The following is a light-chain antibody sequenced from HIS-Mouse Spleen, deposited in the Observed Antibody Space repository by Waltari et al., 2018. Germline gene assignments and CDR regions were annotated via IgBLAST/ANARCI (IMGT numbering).Light chain of an antibody. CDR2: EDS. Sequence: SSPLTQPPPVSVSPGQTARTTSPGDALPKQYTNLYQQKSGQAPVLVIYEDSKRPSGIPERFSGSSSGTMATLTISGAQVEDEADYYCYSTDSSGNHRVFGGGTKLTVL. CDR3: YSTDSSGNHRV. V-gene: IGLV3-10*01. CDR1: ALPKQY. J-gene: IGLJ2*01.